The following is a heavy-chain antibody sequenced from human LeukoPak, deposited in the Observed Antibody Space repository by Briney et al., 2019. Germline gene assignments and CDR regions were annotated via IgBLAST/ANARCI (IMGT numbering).Heavy chain of an antibody. CDR1: GGSFSDYY. V-gene: IGHV4-34*01. J-gene: IGHJ4*02. CDR3: ARRPLIAAAATRYFDY. D-gene: IGHD6-13*01. Sequence: SETLSLTCAVYGGSFSDYYWSWIRQPPGKGPEWIGEINHSGSTNYNPSFKSRVTVSVDTSRNQVSLDLSSVIAADTAMYYCARRPLIAAAATRYFDYWGQGTLVTVSS. CDR2: INHSGST.